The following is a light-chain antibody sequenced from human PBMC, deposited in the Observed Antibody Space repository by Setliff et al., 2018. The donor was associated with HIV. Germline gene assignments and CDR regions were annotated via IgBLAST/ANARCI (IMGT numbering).Light chain of an antibody. Sequence: QSALAQPASVSGSPGQSITISCSGTNSDIGAYNYVSWYQQHPGTAPKLMIYDVNNRPSGVSYRFSGSKSGNMASLTISGLLAEDEAEYYCCSYAGSRTFDVFGTGTNVTVL. CDR2: DVN. V-gene: IGLV2-14*03. CDR3: CSYAGSRTFDV. CDR1: NSDIGAYNY. J-gene: IGLJ1*01.